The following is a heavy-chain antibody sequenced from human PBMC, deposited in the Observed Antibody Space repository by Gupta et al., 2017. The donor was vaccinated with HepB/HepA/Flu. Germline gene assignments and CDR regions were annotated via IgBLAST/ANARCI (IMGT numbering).Heavy chain of an antibody. V-gene: IGHV3-21*01. D-gene: IGHD6-19*01. J-gene: IGHJ4*02. CDR1: GFTFSSYS. Sequence: EVQLVESGGGLVKPGGSLRLSCAASGFTFSSYSMNWVRQAPGKGLEWVSSISSSSSYIYYADAVKGRFTISRDNAKNSLYLQMNSLRAEDTAVYYCARVWGAVAGPGDDYWGQGTLVTVSS. CDR2: ISSSSSYI. CDR3: ARVWGAVAGPGDDY.